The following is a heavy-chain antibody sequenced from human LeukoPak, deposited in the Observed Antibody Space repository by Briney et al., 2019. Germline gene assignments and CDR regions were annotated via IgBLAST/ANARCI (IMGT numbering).Heavy chain of an antibody. V-gene: IGHV3-48*01. CDR2: ISSSSSTI. Sequence: GGSLRLSCAASGFTFSSYSMNWVRQAPGKGLEWVPYISSSSSTIYYADSVKGRFTISRDNAKNSLYLQMNSLRAEDTAVYYCASVAPYDSSGYYYGLGAFDIWGQGTMVTVSS. CDR3: ASVAPYDSSGYYYGLGAFDI. D-gene: IGHD3-22*01. J-gene: IGHJ3*02. CDR1: GFTFSSYS.